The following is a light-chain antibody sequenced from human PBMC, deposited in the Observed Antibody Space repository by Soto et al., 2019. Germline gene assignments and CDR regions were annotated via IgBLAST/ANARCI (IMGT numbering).Light chain of an antibody. Sequence: EIVLPQSPATLSLSPGETATLSCRASQSVSSYLAWYQQKPGQAPRLLIYDASNRATGIPDRFSGSGSGTDFTLTISSLEPEDFAVYYCHQRGSWPRGTFGQGTKVDIK. CDR3: HQRGSWPRGT. J-gene: IGKJ1*01. CDR1: QSVSSY. V-gene: IGKV3-11*01. CDR2: DAS.